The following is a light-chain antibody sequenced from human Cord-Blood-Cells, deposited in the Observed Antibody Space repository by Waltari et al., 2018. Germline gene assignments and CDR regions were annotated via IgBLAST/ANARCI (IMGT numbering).Light chain of an antibody. CDR3: SSYAGSNNLV. CDR2: EVS. J-gene: IGLJ2*01. V-gene: IGLV2-8*01. CDR1: SSDVGGYNY. Sequence: QSALTQPPSASGSPGQSVTITCPATSSDVGGYNYLPWYQQHPGKAPKLMIYEVSKRPSGVPDRFSGSKSGNTASLTVSGLQAEDEADYYCSSYAGSNNLVFGGGTKLTVL.